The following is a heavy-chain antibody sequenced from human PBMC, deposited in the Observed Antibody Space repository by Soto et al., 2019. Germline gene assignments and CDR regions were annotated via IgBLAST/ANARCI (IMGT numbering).Heavy chain of an antibody. CDR1: GDSVSRADSY. CDR3: ARGMDNNKVGW. CDR2: IFSSGST. Sequence: QVQLQESGPGLVKPSETLSLTCTVSGDSVSRADSYWSWIRQPPGKGLEWIGYIFSSGSTEYNPSLRGRVLISVDTSKTQVSLKLTTVTAADTAVYFCARGMDNNKVGWWGQGTLVTVSA. J-gene: IGHJ4*02. V-gene: IGHV4-61*08. D-gene: IGHD1-1*01.